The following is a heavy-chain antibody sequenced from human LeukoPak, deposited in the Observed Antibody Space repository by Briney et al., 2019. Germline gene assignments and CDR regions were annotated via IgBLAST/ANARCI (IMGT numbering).Heavy chain of an antibody. CDR2: IFSGGST. Sequence: SETLSLTCTVSGGSISSNSWTWIRQPPGKGLEWIGSIFSGGSTDYNPSLKSRVTISVDTSKNQFSLNLSSVTAADTAVFYCARLVDGRWSGTTCYFDYWGQGTLVTVSS. CDR3: ARLVDGRWSGTTCYFDY. J-gene: IGHJ4*02. CDR1: GGSISSNS. D-gene: IGHD3-3*01. V-gene: IGHV4-59*12.